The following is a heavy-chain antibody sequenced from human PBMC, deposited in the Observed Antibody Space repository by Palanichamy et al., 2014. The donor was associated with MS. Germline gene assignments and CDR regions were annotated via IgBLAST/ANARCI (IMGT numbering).Heavy chain of an antibody. J-gene: IGHJ4*02. CDR2: ISISSRDI. V-gene: IGHV3-48*02. CDR3: VRDHNWGFDY. Sequence: EVQLVEVWGGRWYSLGGPVRLSCVASGFTFSSYSMNWVRQAPGKGLEWVSYISISSRDIIYADSVTGRFTISRDDAKNSLFLQMNSLRDEDTAVYYCVRDHNWGFDYWGQGILVTVSS. CDR1: GFTFSSYS. D-gene: IGHD7-27*01.